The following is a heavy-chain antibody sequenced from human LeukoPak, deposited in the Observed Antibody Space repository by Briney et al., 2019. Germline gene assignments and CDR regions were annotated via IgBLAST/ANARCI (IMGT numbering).Heavy chain of an antibody. D-gene: IGHD2-2*01. V-gene: IGHV3-74*01. CDR2: INSDGTTT. CDR3: ARGDAYALNF. J-gene: IGHJ4*02. Sequence: PGGSLRLSCAASGFTFSDYWMHWVRQAPGKGLVWVSRINSDGTTTAYADSVKGRFTISRDNAKNTLYLQMNSLRAEDTAVYSCARGDAYALNFWGQGTLVTVSS. CDR1: GFTFSDYW.